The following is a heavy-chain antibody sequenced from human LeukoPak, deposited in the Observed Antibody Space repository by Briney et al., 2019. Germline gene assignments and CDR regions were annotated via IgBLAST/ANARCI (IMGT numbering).Heavy chain of an antibody. CDR1: GYTFTGYY. J-gene: IGHJ4*02. D-gene: IGHD2-2*01. CDR3: ARAGPATIVVVPAAFDY. V-gene: IGHV1-2*02. Sequence: ASVKVSCKASGYTFTGYYMHWVRQAPGQGLEWMGWINPSSGGTNYAQKFQGRVTMTRDTSISTAYMELSRLRSDDTAVYYCARAGPATIVVVPAAFDYWGQGTLVTVSS. CDR2: INPSSGGT.